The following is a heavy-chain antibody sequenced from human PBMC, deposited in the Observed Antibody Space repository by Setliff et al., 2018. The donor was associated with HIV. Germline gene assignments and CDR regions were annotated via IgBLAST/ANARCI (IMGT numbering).Heavy chain of an antibody. D-gene: IGHD5-12*01. CDR2: IKQDGSDK. J-gene: IGHJ4*02. Sequence: GGSLRLSCAASGFAFSGHQMSWVRQAPGKGLEWVAKIKQDGSDKYYVDSVKGRFTISRDNAKNSLYLQVSSLRAEDTAMYYCARDWRHGYDLNFDYWGQGTLVTVSS. CDR1: GFAFSGHQ. CDR3: ARDWRHGYDLNFDY. V-gene: IGHV3-7*01.